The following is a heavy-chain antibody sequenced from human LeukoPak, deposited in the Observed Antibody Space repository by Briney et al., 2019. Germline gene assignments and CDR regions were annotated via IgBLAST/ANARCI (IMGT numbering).Heavy chain of an antibody. J-gene: IGHJ6*03. D-gene: IGHD3-10*01. CDR1: GYTFTSYG. V-gene: IGHV1-18*01. CDR2: ISAYNGNT. Sequence: ASVKVSCKASGYTFTSYGISWVGQAPGQGLEWMGWISAYNGNTNHTQKLQGRVTMTTDTSTSTAYMELRSLRSDDTAVYYCARGPRITMVRGGQWYYYMDVWGKGTTVTISS. CDR3: ARGPRITMVRGGQWYYYMDV.